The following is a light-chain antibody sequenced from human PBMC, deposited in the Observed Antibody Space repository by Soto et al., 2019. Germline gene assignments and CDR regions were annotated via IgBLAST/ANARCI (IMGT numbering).Light chain of an antibody. J-gene: IGKJ5*01. CDR2: GAS. CDR3: QQYDNWPPIT. Sequence: EIVMTQSPVTLSVSPGERATLSCRASQSVNSNLAWYQQKPGQAPRLLIYGASTRATGVPAGFSGSGSGTHFTLTISSLQSEDFAVYYCQQYDNWPPITFGQGTRLEI. CDR1: QSVNSN. V-gene: IGKV3-15*01.